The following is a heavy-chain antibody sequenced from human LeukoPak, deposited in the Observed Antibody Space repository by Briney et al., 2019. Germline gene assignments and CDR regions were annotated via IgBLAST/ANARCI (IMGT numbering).Heavy chain of an antibody. V-gene: IGHV7-4-1*02. Sequence: ASVKVSCKASGYTFTSYAMNWVRQAPGQGLEWMGWINTNTGNPTYAQGFTGRFVFSLDTSVSTAYLQISSLKAEDTAVYYCARGEQWLASKRGAFDIWGQGTMVTVSS. CDR1: GYTFTSYA. D-gene: IGHD6-19*01. CDR3: ARGEQWLASKRGAFDI. J-gene: IGHJ3*02. CDR2: INTNTGNP.